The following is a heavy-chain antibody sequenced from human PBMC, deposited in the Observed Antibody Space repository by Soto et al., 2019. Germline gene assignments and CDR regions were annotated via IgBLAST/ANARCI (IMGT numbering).Heavy chain of an antibody. Sequence: SETLSLTCAVSGGSISSSNWWSWVRQPPGKGLEWIGEIYHSGSTNYNPSLKSRVTISVDKSKNQFSLKLSSVTAADTAVYYCARGGSMVRGVIIGSGIDYWGQGTLVTVSS. CDR1: GGSISSSNW. J-gene: IGHJ4*02. CDR3: ARGGSMVRGVIIGSGIDY. D-gene: IGHD3-10*01. V-gene: IGHV4-4*02. CDR2: IYHSGST.